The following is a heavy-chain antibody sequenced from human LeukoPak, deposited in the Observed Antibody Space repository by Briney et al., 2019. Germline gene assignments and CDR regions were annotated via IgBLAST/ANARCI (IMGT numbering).Heavy chain of an antibody. Sequence: GGSLRLSCAASGFTFSSYAMSWVRQAPGKGLEWVSAISGSGGSTYYADSVKGRFTISRDNSKNTLYLQMNSLRAEDTAVYYCAKGADMVLRFLEWLLYPFDYWGQGTLVTVSS. CDR1: GFTFSSYA. V-gene: IGHV3-23*01. CDR3: AKGADMVLRFLEWLLYPFDY. CDR2: ISGSGGST. D-gene: IGHD3-3*01. J-gene: IGHJ4*02.